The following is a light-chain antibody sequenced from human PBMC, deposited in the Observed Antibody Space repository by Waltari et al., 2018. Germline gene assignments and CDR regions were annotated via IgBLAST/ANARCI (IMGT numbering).Light chain of an antibody. Sequence: DIQMTQSPSTLSASVGDRVTITCRASQSISAWLAWYQLRPGKAPKLLISDASILERGVPSRFSGSGSGTEFTLTINSLQPDDFATYYCQQSHSTPLTFGGGTKVEIK. CDR2: DAS. J-gene: IGKJ4*01. V-gene: IGKV1-5*01. CDR1: QSISAW. CDR3: QQSHSTPLT.